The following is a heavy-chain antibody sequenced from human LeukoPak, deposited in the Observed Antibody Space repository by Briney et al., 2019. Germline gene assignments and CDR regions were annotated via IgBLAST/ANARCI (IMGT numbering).Heavy chain of an antibody. CDR2: IYYSGST. Sequence: PSETLSLTCTVSGGSISSYYWSWIRQPPGKGLEWIGYIYYSGSTNYNPSLKSRVTISVDTSKNQFSLKLSSVTAADTAVYYCARQRKYSSSWYLDYWGQRTVVTVSS. J-gene: IGHJ4*02. V-gene: IGHV4-59*01. D-gene: IGHD6-13*01. CDR1: GGSISSYY. CDR3: ARQRKYSSSWYLDY.